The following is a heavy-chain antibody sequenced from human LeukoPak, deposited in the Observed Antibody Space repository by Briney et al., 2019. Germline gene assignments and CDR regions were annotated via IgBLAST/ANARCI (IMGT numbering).Heavy chain of an antibody. J-gene: IGHJ6*02. CDR3: ARSDCSSTSCYADYYYGMDV. CDR2: IYPGDSDT. D-gene: IGHD2-2*01. CDR1: GYIFTSYW. Sequence: GESLKISCKGSGYIFTSYWIGWVRQMPGKGLEWMGIIYPGDSDTRYSPSFQGQVTISADKSISTAYLQWSSLKASDTAMYYCARSDCSSTSCYADYYYGMDVWGQGTTVTVSS. V-gene: IGHV5-51*01.